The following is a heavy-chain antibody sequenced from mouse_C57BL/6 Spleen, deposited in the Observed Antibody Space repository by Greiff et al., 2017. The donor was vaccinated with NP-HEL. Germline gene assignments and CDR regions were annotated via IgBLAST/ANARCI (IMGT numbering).Heavy chain of an antibody. Sequence: VQLQQSGAELVMPGASVKLSCKASGYTFTSYWMHWVKQRPGQGLEWIGEIDPSDSYTNYNQKFKGKSTLTVDKSSSTAYMQLSSLTSEDSAVYYCARSASPLDYWGQGTTLTVSS. CDR3: ARSASPLDY. J-gene: IGHJ2*01. V-gene: IGHV1-69*01. D-gene: IGHD6-1*01. CDR2: IDPSDSYT. CDR1: GYTFTSYW.